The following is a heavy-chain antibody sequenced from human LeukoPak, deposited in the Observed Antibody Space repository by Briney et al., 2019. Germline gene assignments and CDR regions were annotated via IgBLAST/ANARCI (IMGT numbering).Heavy chain of an antibody. Sequence: GGSLRLSCAASGFTFSGSAMHWVRQASGKGLEWVGRIRSKANSYATAYAAWVKGRFTISRDEFKNTAYLQMNSLKTEDTAVYYCTRTNNWNDGGNPFDYWGQGTLVTVSS. CDR3: TRTNNWNDGGNPFDY. V-gene: IGHV3-73*01. J-gene: IGHJ4*02. CDR1: GFTFSGSA. D-gene: IGHD1-1*01. CDR2: IRSKANSYAT.